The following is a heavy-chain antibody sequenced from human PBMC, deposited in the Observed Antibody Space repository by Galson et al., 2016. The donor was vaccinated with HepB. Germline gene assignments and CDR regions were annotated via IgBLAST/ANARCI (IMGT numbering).Heavy chain of an antibody. CDR2: LYWDDDV. CDR3: AHEFYASGFEY. D-gene: IGHD3-10*01. J-gene: IGHJ4*02. CDR1: GFSLTTSGVG. V-gene: IGHV2-5*02. Sequence: PALVKPTQTLTLTCTFSGFSLTTSGVGVAWIRQPPGKALEWLALLYWDDDVRYRPSLKTRLTITKDTSKNQVVLSMTNMDPVDTGTYFCAHEFYASGFEYWGQGSLVTVSS.